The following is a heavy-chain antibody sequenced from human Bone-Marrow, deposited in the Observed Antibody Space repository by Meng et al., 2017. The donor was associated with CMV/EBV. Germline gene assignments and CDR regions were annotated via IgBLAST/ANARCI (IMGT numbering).Heavy chain of an antibody. J-gene: IGHJ3*02. CDR1: GFTFSSYS. CDR3: SRTLRYPNALDI. CDR2: ISSSGTYI. D-gene: IGHD1-1*01. V-gene: IGHV3-21*04. Sequence: GESLKISCAASGFTFSSYSMNWVRQAPGKGLEWVSSISSSGTYIYYADSVKGRFTISRDNAKNSLYLQMNGLRAEDTAVYYCSRTLRYPNALDIWGQGTMVPVSS.